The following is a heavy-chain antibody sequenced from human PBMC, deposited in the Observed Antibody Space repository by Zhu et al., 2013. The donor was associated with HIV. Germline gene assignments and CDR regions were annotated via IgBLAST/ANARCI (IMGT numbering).Heavy chain of an antibody. CDR3: ARDPSTRYYTDI. D-gene: IGHD4-17*01. CDR1: GYRFTAYY. Sequence: QVQLLQSGAEVKRPGASVTVSCRPSGYRFTAYYIHWVRQAPGKGIEWMGWINPKNGVTKMAQTFQGRVILTRDTSVNTVYMELRSLTSDDSAVYYCARDPSTRYYTDIWGQRDHGHRLL. V-gene: IGHV1-2*02. CDR2: INPKNGVT. J-gene: IGHJ6*03.